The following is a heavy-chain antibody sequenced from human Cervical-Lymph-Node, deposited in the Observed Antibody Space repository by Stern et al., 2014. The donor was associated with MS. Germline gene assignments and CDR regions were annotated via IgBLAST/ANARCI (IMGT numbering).Heavy chain of an antibody. J-gene: IGHJ4*02. V-gene: IGHV3-30*18. Sequence: VQLEESGGGVVQPGRSLRLTCTVSGFTFSSYGMHWVRQAPGKGLEWVSVISYDGSDTYYAESVKGRFTISGDNTKNTLYLEMRRLRREDTAVYYCVKRGITEVRGVRLGDYWGPGTLVIVSS. CDR3: VKRGITEVRGVRLGDY. CDR1: GFTFSSYG. D-gene: IGHD3-10*01. CDR2: ISYDGSDT.